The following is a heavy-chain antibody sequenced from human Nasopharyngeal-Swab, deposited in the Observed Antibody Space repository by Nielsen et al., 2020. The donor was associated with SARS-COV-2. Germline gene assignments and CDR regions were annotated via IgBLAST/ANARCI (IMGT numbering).Heavy chain of an antibody. J-gene: IGHJ6*02. Sequence: GESLKISCAASGFTFSSYNMNWVRQTRGKGLGWLSSISSSSSYIYYADSVKGRFTISRDNAKNSLYLQMNSLRADDTAVYYCARGCVLTGPSCYYYGMDVWGQGTTVTVSS. CDR1: GFTFSSYN. CDR2: ISSSSSYI. V-gene: IGHV3-21*01. D-gene: IGHD3-9*01. CDR3: ARGCVLTGPSCYYYGMDV.